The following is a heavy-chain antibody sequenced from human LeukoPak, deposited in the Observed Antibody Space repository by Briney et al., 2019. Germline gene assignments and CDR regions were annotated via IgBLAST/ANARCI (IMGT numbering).Heavy chain of an antibody. J-gene: IGHJ4*02. V-gene: IGHV1-2*02. CDR3: AREWEYCSSTSCYLDS. Sequence: ASVKVSCKASGYTFTGYYMHWVRQAPGQGLEWMGWINPNSGGTNYAQKFQGRVTMTRDTSISTAYMELSRLRSDDTAVYYCAREWEYCSSTSCYLDSWGQGTLVTVSS. CDR2: INPNSGGT. D-gene: IGHD2-2*01. CDR1: GYTFTGYY.